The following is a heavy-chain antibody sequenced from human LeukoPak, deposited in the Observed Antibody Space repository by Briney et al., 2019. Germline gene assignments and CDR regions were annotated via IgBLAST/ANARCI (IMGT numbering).Heavy chain of an antibody. V-gene: IGHV1-8*01. D-gene: IGHD3-3*01. Sequence: ASVKVSCKASGYTFTSYDISWVRQATGQGLEWMGWMNPNSGNTSYAQKFQGRVTMTRNTSISTAYMELSSLRSEDTAVYYCARGRLDDFWSGYLGGMDVWGQGTTVTVSS. CDR1: GYTFTSYD. CDR2: MNPNSGNT. J-gene: IGHJ6*02. CDR3: ARGRLDDFWSGYLGGMDV.